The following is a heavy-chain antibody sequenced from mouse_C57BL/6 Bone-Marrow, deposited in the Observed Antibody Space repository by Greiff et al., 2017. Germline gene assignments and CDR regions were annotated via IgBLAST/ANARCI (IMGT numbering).Heavy chain of an antibody. Sequence: DVKLVESGGGLVKPGGSLKLSCAASGFTFSSYTMSWVRQTPEKRLEWVATISGGGGNTYYPDSVKGRFTISIDHAKHTLYLQMSSLRAEDTALYYCARHDPFDYWGQGTTLTVSS. V-gene: IGHV5-9*01. J-gene: IGHJ2*01. CDR1: GFTFSSYT. CDR3: ARHDPFDY. CDR2: ISGGGGNT.